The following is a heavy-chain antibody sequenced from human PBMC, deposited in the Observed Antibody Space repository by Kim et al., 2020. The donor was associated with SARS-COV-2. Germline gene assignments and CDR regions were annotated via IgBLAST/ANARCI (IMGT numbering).Heavy chain of an antibody. V-gene: IGHV4-4*02. D-gene: IGHD4-17*01. CDR2: LHHTGAT. J-gene: IGHJ5*01. CDR1: GASVTNNNW. Sequence: SETLSLTCALTGASVTNNNWWSWVRQPPGKELEWIGELHHTGATNYNPSLKTRVTMSMDTSKNQFSLRLSSVTATDTAMYFCTKHHDYSHDSWGQGTL. CDR3: TKHHDYSHDS.